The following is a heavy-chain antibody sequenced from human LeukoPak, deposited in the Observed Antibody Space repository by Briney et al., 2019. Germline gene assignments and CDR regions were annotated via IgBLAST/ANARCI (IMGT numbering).Heavy chain of an antibody. D-gene: IGHD3-16*02. CDR1: GYTFTSYD. J-gene: IGHJ4*02. V-gene: IGHV1-8*01. Sequence: GASVTVSCKASGYTFTSYDINWVRQATGQGLEWMGWMNPNSGNTDYAQKFQGRVTMTRNTSISTAYMELSSLRSEDTAVYYCARIGLRGVIISRPLDYWGQGTLVTVSS. CDR3: ARIGLRGVIISRPLDY. CDR2: MNPNSGNT.